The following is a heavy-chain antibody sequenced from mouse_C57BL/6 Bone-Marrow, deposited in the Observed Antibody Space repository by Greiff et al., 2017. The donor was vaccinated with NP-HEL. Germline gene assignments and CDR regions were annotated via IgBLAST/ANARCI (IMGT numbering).Heavy chain of an antibody. Sequence: QVQLQQPGAELVMPGASVKLSCKASGYTFTSYWMHWVKQRPGQGLEWIGEIDPSDSYTNYNQKFKGKSTLTVDKSSSTAYMQLSSLTSEDSAVYYCARDSSYGWYLDVWGTGTTVTVSS. D-gene: IGHD1-1*01. CDR2: IDPSDSYT. CDR1: GYTFTSYW. CDR3: ARDSSYGWYLDV. J-gene: IGHJ1*03. V-gene: IGHV1-69*01.